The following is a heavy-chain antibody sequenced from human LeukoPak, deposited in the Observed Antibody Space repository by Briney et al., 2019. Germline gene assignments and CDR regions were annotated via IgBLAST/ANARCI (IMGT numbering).Heavy chain of an antibody. J-gene: IGHJ4*02. CDR1: GYTFTSYG. CDR3: ARVSHYYGSGSYYLLPDY. D-gene: IGHD3-10*01. Sequence: EASVKVSCKASGYTFTSYGISWVRQAPGQGLEWMGWISAYNGNTNYAQKLQGRVTMTTDTSTSTAYMELRSLRSDDTAVYYCARVSHYYGSGSYYLLPDYWGQGTLVTVSS. V-gene: IGHV1-18*01. CDR2: ISAYNGNT.